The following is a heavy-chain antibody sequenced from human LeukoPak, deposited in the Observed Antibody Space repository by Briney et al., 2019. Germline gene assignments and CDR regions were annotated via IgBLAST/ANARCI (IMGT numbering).Heavy chain of an antibody. D-gene: IGHD6-13*01. Sequence: PGGSLRLSCAASGFTFSSYAMHWVRQAPGKGLDWVAVISYDGSNKYYADSVKGRFTISRDNSKNTLYLQMNSLRAEDTAVYYCAREFFPGIATTTTGFDYWGQGTLVTVSS. CDR1: GFTFSSYA. J-gene: IGHJ4*02. V-gene: IGHV3-30*04. CDR2: ISYDGSNK. CDR3: AREFFPGIATTTTGFDY.